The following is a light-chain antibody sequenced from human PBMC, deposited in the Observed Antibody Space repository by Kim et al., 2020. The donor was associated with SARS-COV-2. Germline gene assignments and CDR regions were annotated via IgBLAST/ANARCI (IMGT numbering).Light chain of an antibody. CDR2: EVS. V-gene: IGLV2-8*01. CDR3: SSYVGTNTYV. CDR1: SSDVGGYNS. Sequence: GQSVTISCPGTSSDVGGYNSVSWYQHHPGKAPKLIIYEVSLRPFGVPDRFSGSKSGNTASLTVSGLQAEDEADYYCSSYVGTNTYVFGTGTKVTVL. J-gene: IGLJ1*01.